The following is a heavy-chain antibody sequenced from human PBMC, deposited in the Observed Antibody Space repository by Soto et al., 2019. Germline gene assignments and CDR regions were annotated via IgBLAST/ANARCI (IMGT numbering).Heavy chain of an antibody. CDR2: ISYDGSNK. J-gene: IGHJ6*02. Sequence: QVQLVESGGGVVQPGRSLRLSCAASGFTFSSYAMHWVRQAPGKGLEWVAVISYDGSNKYYADPVKGRFTISRDNSKNTLYLQMNSLRAEDTAVYYCAREVWFGNGMDVWGQGTTVTVSS. CDR3: AREVWFGNGMDV. CDR1: GFTFSSYA. V-gene: IGHV3-30-3*01. D-gene: IGHD3-10*01.